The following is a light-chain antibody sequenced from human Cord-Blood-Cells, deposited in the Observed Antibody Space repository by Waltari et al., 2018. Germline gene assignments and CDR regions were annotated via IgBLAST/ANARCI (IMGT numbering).Light chain of an antibody. CDR1: QSVSSN. J-gene: IGKJ4*01. CDR2: GAS. Sequence: EIVMTPSPATLPVSPGERATLSCRAMQSVSSNLAWYKQKPGQAPRLLIYGASTRATGIPARFSGSGSGTEFTRTISSLQSEDFAVYYCQQYNNWPPLTFGGGTKVEIK. CDR3: QQYNNWPPLT. V-gene: IGKV3-15*01.